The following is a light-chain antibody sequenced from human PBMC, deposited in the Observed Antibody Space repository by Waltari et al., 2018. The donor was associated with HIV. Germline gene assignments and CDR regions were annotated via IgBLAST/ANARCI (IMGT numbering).Light chain of an antibody. V-gene: IGLV1-44*01. CDR3: AAWDDTLNGL. J-gene: IGLJ2*01. CDR1: PSNIGTNI. CDR2: SNN. Sequence: QSVLTQPPSASGTPGQNVTTSCSWNPSNIGTNIVNWYKQFPGEAPKLLIYSNNQLPSGGPARFSGSKSGTSASLAISGLQSEDEADYFCAAWDDTLNGLFGGGTKLTVL.